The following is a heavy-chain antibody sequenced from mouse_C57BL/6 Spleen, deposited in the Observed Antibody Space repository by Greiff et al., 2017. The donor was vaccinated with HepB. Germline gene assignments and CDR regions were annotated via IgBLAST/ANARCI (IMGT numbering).Heavy chain of an antibody. CDR3: ARWIDYYGSSSWYFDV. V-gene: IGHV1-26*01. J-gene: IGHJ1*03. CDR2: INPNNGGT. Sequence: EVQLQQSGPELVKPGASVKISCKASGYTFTDYYMNWVKQSHGKSLEWIGDINPNNGGTSYNQKFKGKATLTVDKSSSTAYMELRSLTSEDSAVYYCARWIDYYGSSSWYFDVWGTGTTVTVSA. D-gene: IGHD1-1*01. CDR1: GYTFTDYY.